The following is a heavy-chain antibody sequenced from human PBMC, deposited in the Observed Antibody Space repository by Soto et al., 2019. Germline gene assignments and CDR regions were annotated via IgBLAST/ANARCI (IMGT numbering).Heavy chain of an antibody. Sequence: QLHLVQSGAVVKKPGASVTVSCSASGYPVTAYYMHWVRQAPGRGLEWMGGIDPATGAAKYTNTLQGRVTMTRETASSTVFMELGGLTSEDPAVFYCARGGGVGGAGSSTFDMWGQGTLVTVSS. CDR1: GYPVTAYY. D-gene: IGHD3-16*01. CDR3: ARGGGVGGAGSSTFDM. V-gene: IGHV1-2*07. J-gene: IGHJ3*02. CDR2: IDPATGAA.